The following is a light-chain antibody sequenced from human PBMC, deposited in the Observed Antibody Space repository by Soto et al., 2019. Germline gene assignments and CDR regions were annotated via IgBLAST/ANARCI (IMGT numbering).Light chain of an antibody. Sequence: QSVLTQPPSSSGTPGQRGTISCSGSSSNIGSNTVNWYQQLPGTAPKLLIYNNNQRPSGVPDRFSGSKSGTSASLAISGLQSEDDADYYCAAWDDSLNGLVFGAGTKLTFL. J-gene: IGLJ1*01. V-gene: IGLV1-44*01. CDR1: SSNIGSNT. CDR3: AAWDDSLNGLV. CDR2: NNN.